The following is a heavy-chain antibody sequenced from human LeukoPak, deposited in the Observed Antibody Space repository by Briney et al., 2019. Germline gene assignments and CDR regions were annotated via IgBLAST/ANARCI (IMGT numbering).Heavy chain of an antibody. D-gene: IGHD1-1*01. J-gene: IGHJ3*02. Sequence: GGSLRLSCAASGFTFSYYWMSWVRQAPGKGLEWVANIKQDGSDKYYVDSVKGRFTISRDNAKNSLYLQMNSLSAEDTAMYYCTRDLTNCNDATFDIWGQGTMVTVSS. CDR2: IKQDGSDK. V-gene: IGHV3-7*01. CDR1: GFTFSYYW. CDR3: TRDLTNCNDATFDI.